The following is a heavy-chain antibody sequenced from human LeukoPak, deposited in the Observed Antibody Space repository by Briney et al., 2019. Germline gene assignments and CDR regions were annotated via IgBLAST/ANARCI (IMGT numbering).Heavy chain of an antibody. J-gene: IGHJ6*04. CDR2: IWYDGSNK. CDR1: GFTFSSYG. V-gene: IGHV3-33*06. Sequence: GRSLRLSCAASGFTFSSYGTHWVRQAPGKGLEWVAVIWYDGSNKYYADSVKGRFTISRDNSKNTLYLQMNSLRAEDTAVYYCAKGGSNYYYYGMDVWGKGTTVTVSS. CDR3: AKGGSNYYYYGMDV. D-gene: IGHD3-16*01.